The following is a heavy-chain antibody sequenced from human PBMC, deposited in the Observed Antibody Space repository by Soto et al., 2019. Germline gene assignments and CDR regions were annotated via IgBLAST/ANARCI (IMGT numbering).Heavy chain of an antibody. V-gene: IGHV5-51*01. CDR2: IYPGDSDT. CDR1: GYSFTSYW. CDR3: ARATYYYDSSGYYYYYGMDV. J-gene: IGHJ6*02. D-gene: IGHD3-22*01. Sequence: GESLKISCKGSGYSFTSYWIGWVRQMPGKGLEWMGIIYPGDSDTRYSPSFQGQVTISADKSISTAYLQWSSLKASDTAMYYCARATYYYDSSGYYYYYGMDVCGQGTTVTVSS.